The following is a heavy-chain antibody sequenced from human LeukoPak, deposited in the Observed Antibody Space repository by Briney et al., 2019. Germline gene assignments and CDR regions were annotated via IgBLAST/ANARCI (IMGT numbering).Heavy chain of an antibody. J-gene: IGHJ4*02. Sequence: SETLSLTCTVSGGSMSSYYWGWIRQPPGKGLEWIGSIYYSGSTYYNPSLKSRVTISVDTSKNQFSLKLSSVTAADTAVYYCARVGSSGWVDYWGQGTLVTVSS. CDR2: IYYSGST. CDR3: ARVGSSGWVDY. V-gene: IGHV4-39*07. CDR1: GGSMSSYY. D-gene: IGHD6-19*01.